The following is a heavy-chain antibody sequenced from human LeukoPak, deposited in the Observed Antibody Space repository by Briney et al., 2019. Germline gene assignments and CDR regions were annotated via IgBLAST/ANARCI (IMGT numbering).Heavy chain of an antibody. CDR2: IYTSGST. V-gene: IGHV4-4*07. D-gene: IGHD6-13*01. CDR1: GGSISSYY. J-gene: IGHJ3*02. CDR3: ARDNLPAGINDAFDI. Sequence: NPSETLSLTCTVSGGSISSYYWSWIRQPAGKGLEWIGRIYTSGSTNYNPSLKSRVTMSIDTSRNQFSLRLSSVTAADTAVYYCARDNLPAGINDAFDIWGQGTGVTVSS.